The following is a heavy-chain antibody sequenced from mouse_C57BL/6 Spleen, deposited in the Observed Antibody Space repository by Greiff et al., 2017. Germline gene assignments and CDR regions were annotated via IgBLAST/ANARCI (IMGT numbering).Heavy chain of an antibody. CDR2: IYPGSGST. V-gene: IGHV1-55*01. CDR1: GYTFTSYW. Sequence: VKLQQPGAELVKPGASVKMSCKASGYTFTSYWITWVKQRPGQGLEWIGDIYPGSGSTNYNEKFKSKATLTVDTSSSTAYMQLSSLTSEDSAVYYCARSGAAQVRMDYWGQGTSVTVSS. CDR3: ARSGAAQVRMDY. D-gene: IGHD3-2*02. J-gene: IGHJ4*01.